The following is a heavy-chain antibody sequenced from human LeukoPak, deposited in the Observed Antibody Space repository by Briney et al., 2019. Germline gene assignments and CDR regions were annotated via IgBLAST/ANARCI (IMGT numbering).Heavy chain of an antibody. CDR3: ARMSSGWYVYYFDY. D-gene: IGHD6-19*01. CDR1: GGSISSYY. Sequence: SETLSLTCTVSGGSISSYYWSWIRQPPGKGLEWIGYIYYSGSTNYNPSLKSRVTISVDTSKNQFSLKLSSVTAADTAVYYCARMSSGWYVYYFDYWGQGTLVTVSS. J-gene: IGHJ4*02. V-gene: IGHV4-59*01. CDR2: IYYSGST.